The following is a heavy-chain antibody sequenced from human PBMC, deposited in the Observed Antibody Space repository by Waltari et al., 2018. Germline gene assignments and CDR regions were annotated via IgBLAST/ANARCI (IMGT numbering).Heavy chain of an antibody. Sequence: EVQLVESGGGLIQPGGSLRLSCAASGFTVSSNYMSWVRQAPGKGLEWVANIKQDGSEKYYLDSVKGRFTISRDNAKNSLYLQMNSLRAEDTAVYYCARERGYSFDIWGQGTMVTVSS. J-gene: IGHJ3*02. CDR2: IKQDGSEK. D-gene: IGHD3-22*01. CDR3: ARERGYSFDI. V-gene: IGHV3-7*01. CDR1: GFTVSSNY.